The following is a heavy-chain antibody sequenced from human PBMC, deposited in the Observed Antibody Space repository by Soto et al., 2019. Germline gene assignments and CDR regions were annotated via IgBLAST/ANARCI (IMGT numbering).Heavy chain of an antibody. CDR1: GFTFSSYS. Sequence: GGSLRLSCAASGFTFSSYSMNWVRQAPGKGLEWVSSISISSIYIYYADSVKGRFTISRDNAKNSLYLQMNSLRAEDTAVYYFASSTVGFYCSSTSCYDSPGTWFDPWGQGTLVTVSS. D-gene: IGHD2-2*01. CDR3: ASSTVGFYCSSTSCYDSPGTWFDP. CDR2: ISISSIYI. V-gene: IGHV3-21*01. J-gene: IGHJ5*02.